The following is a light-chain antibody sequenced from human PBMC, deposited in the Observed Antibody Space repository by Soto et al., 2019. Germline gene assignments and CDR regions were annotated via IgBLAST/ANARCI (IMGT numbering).Light chain of an antibody. CDR1: QSVSSSY. J-gene: IGKJ1*01. Sequence: EIVLTQSPGTLSLSPGERATLSCRASQSVSSSYLAWYQQKPGQAPRLLIYGASSRATGIPDRFSGSGSGTHFTLTISRLEPEDFAVYYCQQNGSSPPWTFGQGTKVEIK. V-gene: IGKV3-20*01. CDR3: QQNGSSPPWT. CDR2: GAS.